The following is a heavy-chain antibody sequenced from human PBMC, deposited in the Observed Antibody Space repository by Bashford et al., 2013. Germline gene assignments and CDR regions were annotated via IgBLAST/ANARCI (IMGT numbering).Heavy chain of an antibody. J-gene: IGHJ6*02. D-gene: IGHD6-6*01. CDR2: ISAYNGNT. V-gene: IGHV1-18*01. CDR3: ARDQRTEYYSSIAARTSYYYYGMDV. Sequence: ASVKVSCKASGYTFTSYGISWVRQAPGQGLEWMGWISAYNGNTNYAQKLQGRVTMTTDTSTSTAYMELRSLRSDDTAVYYCARDQRTEYYSSIAARTSYYYYGMDVWGQGTTVTGLL. CDR1: GYTFTSYG.